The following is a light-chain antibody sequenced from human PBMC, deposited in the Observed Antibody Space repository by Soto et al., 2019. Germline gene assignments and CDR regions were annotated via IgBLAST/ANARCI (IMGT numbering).Light chain of an antibody. J-gene: IGLJ2*01. V-gene: IGLV2-23*01. CDR2: EGS. Sequence: QSALTQPASVSGSPGQSITISCTGTSSDVGSYNLVSWYQQHPGKAPKLMINEGSKRPSGVSNRFSGSKSGNTASLTISGLQAEDEADYYCCSYARSATWVFGGGTKLTVL. CDR3: CSYARSATWV. CDR1: SSDVGSYNL.